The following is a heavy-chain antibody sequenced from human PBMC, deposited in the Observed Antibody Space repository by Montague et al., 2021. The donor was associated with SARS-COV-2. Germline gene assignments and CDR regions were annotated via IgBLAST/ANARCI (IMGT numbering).Heavy chain of an antibody. CDR1: GFIVSSYW. Sequence: SLRLSCAASGFIVSSYWMHWVRQAPGKGLVWVSHINSDGTRINYADSVKGRFTISRDSAKNTLYLQMNSLRVEDTAVYYCARGGSSGLGYWGQGTLVTVSS. J-gene: IGHJ4*02. CDR2: INSDGTRI. D-gene: IGHD6-6*01. CDR3: ARGGSSGLGY. V-gene: IGHV3-74*01.